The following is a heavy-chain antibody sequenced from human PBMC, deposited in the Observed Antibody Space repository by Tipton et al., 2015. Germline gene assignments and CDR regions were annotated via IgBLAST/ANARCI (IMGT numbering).Heavy chain of an antibody. CDR2: IYYSGST. V-gene: IGHV4-31*03. D-gene: IGHD3-22*01. Sequence: LRLSCTVSGGSISSGSYYWSWIRQHPGKGLEWIGYIYYSGSTYYNPSLKSRVTISVDTSKNQFSLKLSSVTAADTAVYYCARAYYYDSSGYPLFDYWGQGTLVTVSS. CDR1: GGSISSGSYY. CDR3: ARAYYYDSSGYPLFDY. J-gene: IGHJ4*02.